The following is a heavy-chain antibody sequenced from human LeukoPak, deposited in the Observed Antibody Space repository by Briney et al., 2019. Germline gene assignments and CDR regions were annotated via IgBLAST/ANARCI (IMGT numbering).Heavy chain of an antibody. CDR3: ARGTLYYYYMDV. D-gene: IGHD1-7*01. J-gene: IGHJ6*03. Sequence: GGSLRLSCAASGFTVSSNYMSWVRQAPGKGLEWVSVIYSGGSTYYADSVKGRFTISRDNSKNTLYLQMNSLRAEDTAVYYCARGTLYYYYMDVWGKGTTVTISS. V-gene: IGHV3-53*01. CDR1: GFTVSSNY. CDR2: IYSGGST.